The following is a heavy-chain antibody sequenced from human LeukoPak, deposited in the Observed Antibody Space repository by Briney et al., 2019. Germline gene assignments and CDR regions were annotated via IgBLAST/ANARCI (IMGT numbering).Heavy chain of an antibody. CDR1: GGTFSSYA. J-gene: IGHJ4*02. V-gene: IGHV1-18*01. CDR3: ARDLAGSGYSFDY. CDR2: ISAFNGNT. D-gene: IGHD3-22*01. Sequence: ASVKVSCKASGGTFSSYAISWVRQAPGQGLEWMGWISAFNGNTNYAQKLQGRVTMTTDTSTSTAYMELRSLRSDDTAVYYCARDLAGSGYSFDYWGQGTLVTVSS.